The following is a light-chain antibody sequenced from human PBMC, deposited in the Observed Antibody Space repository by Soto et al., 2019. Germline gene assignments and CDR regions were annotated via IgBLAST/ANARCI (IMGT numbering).Light chain of an antibody. Sequence: EVVVTQSPGTLSLSPGERATLSCRASPGTDANYLAWYQQKPGQAPRLLIYGASSRATGIPDRFSGSGSRTDFTLTISRLEPEDFSMYYCQHYGKFPLTFGSGTRLDIK. J-gene: IGKJ3*01. CDR2: GAS. CDR3: QHYGKFPLT. CDR1: PGTDANY. V-gene: IGKV3-20*01.